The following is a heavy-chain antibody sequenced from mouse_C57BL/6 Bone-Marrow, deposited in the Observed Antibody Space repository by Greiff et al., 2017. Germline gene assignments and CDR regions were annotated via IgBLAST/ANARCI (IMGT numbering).Heavy chain of an antibody. J-gene: IGHJ3*01. CDR3: ARYYYGSSYGFAY. Sequence: QVTLKESGPGLVQPSQSLSITCTVSGFSLTSYGVHWVRQSPGKGLEWLGVIWSGGSTDYNAAFISRLSISKDNSKSQVFFKMNSLQADDTAIYYCARYYYGSSYGFAYWGQGTLVTVSA. CDR2: IWSGGST. CDR1: GFSLTSYG. D-gene: IGHD1-1*01. V-gene: IGHV2-2*01.